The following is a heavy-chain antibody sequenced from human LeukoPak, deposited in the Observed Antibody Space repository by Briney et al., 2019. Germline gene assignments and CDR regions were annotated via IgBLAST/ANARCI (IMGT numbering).Heavy chain of an antibody. D-gene: IGHD4-17*01. CDR1: GFSFSSYG. J-gene: IGHJ4*02. V-gene: IGHV3-21*01. CDR3: XXDFYSGDXXWGISPLDY. CDR2: ISSSGDYL. Sequence: GGSLRLSCTASGFSFSSYGLFWVRQAPGKGLDWVSSISSSGDYLYYADSVRGRFTISRDNANNSLYLQMNSLRAEDTAVYYXXXDFYSGDXXWGISPLDYWGQGTLVAVSS.